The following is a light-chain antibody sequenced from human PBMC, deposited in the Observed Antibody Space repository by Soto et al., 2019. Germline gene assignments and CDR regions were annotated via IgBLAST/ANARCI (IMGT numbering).Light chain of an antibody. CDR3: EQYGSSSPT. CDR1: QSVSSSY. Sequence: EIVLTQSPGTPSLSPGERATLSCRASQSVSSSYLAWYQQKPGQAPRLLIYGASSRATGIPDSVSGSGSGTDFTLTISSLEPDDFEVYYCEQYGSSSPTFGGGTKVEIK. CDR2: GAS. J-gene: IGKJ4*01. V-gene: IGKV3-20*01.